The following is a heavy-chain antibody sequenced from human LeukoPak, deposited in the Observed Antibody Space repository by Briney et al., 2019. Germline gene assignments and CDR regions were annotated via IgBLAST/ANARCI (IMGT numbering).Heavy chain of an antibody. V-gene: IGHV1-69*01. D-gene: IGHD3-22*01. CDR3: ARDGGYYYDSSGYYPGPFDY. CDR2: IIPIFGTA. J-gene: IGHJ4*02. CDR1: GGTFSSNA. Sequence: SVKVSCKASGGTFSSNAISWVRQAPGQGLEWMGGIIPIFGTANCAQKFQGRVTITADESTSTAYMELSSLRSEDTAVYYCARDGGYYYDSSGYYPGPFDYWGQGTLVTVSS.